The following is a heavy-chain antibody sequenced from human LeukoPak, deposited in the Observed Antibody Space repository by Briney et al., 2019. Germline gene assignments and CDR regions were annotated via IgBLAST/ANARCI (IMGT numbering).Heavy chain of an antibody. V-gene: IGHV3-23*01. D-gene: IGHD5-18*01. CDR1: GFTLRTYA. J-gene: IGHJ4*02. CDR3: AKLSTSMVISPSPIDC. Sequence: GGSLRLSCAASGFTLRTYAMSWVRQAPGKGPEWASSISGSGSSTYYADSVKGRFTMSRDNSKNTLFLQMNSLRAEDAAIYYCAKLSTSMVISPSPIDCWGQGTLVTVST. CDR2: ISGSGSST.